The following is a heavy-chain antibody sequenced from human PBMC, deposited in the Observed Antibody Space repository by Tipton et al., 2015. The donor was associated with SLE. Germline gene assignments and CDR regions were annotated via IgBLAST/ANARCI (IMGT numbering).Heavy chain of an antibody. CDR1: GDSISNVNYY. CDR3: ARTLDALDI. J-gene: IGHJ3*02. Sequence: TLSLTCTVSGDSISNVNYYWNWLRQRPGKGLEWIGYVYYSGNTLYNPSLRSRVTMSLDTSKNQFSLKLTAVTAADTAVYYCARTLDALDIWGQETMFTVSS. V-gene: IGHV4-30-4*08. CDR2: VYYSGNT.